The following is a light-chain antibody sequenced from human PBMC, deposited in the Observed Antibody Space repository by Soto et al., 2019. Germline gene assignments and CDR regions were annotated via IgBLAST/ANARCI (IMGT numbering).Light chain of an antibody. CDR1: QSLVYSDGNTY. V-gene: IGKV2-30*01. Sequence: DVVMTQSPLSLPVTLGQPASISCRSSQSLVYSDGNTYLNWFQQRPGQSPRRLIYKVSNRDSGVPDRFSGSGSGTEFTLTVSSLEPDDFATYYCQQYDTYPLTFGGGTKVEIK. CDR2: KVS. J-gene: IGKJ4*01. CDR3: QQYDTYPLT.